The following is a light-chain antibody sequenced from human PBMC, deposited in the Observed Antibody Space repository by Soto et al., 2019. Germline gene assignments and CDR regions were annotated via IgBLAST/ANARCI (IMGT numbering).Light chain of an antibody. CDR1: QSIANT. V-gene: IGKV3-15*01. CDR3: QQYNSWPT. Sequence: EIVMTQSPATLSVSPGERATLSCRASQSIANTLAWYQQKPGQAPRLLIYGASIRATGIPARFSGSGSGTEFAITVSSLQSEDFAVYCCQQYNSWPTFGPGTKVDVK. CDR2: GAS. J-gene: IGKJ3*01.